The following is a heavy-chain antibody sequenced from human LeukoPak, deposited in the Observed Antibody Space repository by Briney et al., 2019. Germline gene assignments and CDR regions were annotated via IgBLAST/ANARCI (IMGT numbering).Heavy chain of an antibody. CDR1: GFTFSTYG. Sequence: GGSLRLSCEASGFTFSTYGMHWVRQAPGRGLEWVAVISNDGYTQYYADSVKGRFTISRDNSKNALFLQMNSLSAEDTAVYYCSKAWGEYYYGSGSYYNSDGYWGQGTLVTVSS. CDR2: ISNDGYTQ. J-gene: IGHJ4*02. V-gene: IGHV3-30*18. D-gene: IGHD3-10*01. CDR3: SKAWGEYYYGSGSYYNSDGY.